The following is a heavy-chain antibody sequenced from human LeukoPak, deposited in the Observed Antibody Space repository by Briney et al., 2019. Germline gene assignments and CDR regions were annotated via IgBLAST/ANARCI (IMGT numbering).Heavy chain of an antibody. V-gene: IGHV4-4*07. D-gene: IGHD2-2*01. CDR2: IYTSGST. J-gene: IGHJ6*03. Sequence: SETLSLTCTVSGGSISSYYWSWIRQPAGKGLEWIGRIYTSGSTNYNPSLKGRVTMSVDTSKNQFSLKLSSVTAADTAVYYCAGKGDIVVVPAAILARVDYYYYYMDVWGKGTTVTVSS. CDR3: AGKGDIVVVPAAILARVDYYYYYMDV. CDR1: GGSISSYY.